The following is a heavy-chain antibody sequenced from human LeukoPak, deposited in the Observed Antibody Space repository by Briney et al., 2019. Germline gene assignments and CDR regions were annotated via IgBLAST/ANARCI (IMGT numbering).Heavy chain of an antibody. V-gene: IGHV4-59*01. CDR1: GGSISSYY. Sequence: SETLSLTCTVSGGSISSYYWNWIRQPPGKGLEWIGYVSYRGSTNYNPSLKSRVTISVDTSKNQFSLKLSSVTAADTAVYYCARPYSSNWYDAFHFWGQGTMVTVSS. D-gene: IGHD6-13*01. CDR2: VSYRGST. CDR3: ARPYSSNWYDAFHF. J-gene: IGHJ3*01.